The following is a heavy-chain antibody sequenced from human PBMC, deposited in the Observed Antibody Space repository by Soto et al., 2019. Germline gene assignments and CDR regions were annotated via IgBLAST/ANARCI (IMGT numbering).Heavy chain of an antibody. CDR2: ISSSSSYI. D-gene: IGHD2-2*01. V-gene: IGHV3-21*01. CDR3: ARGDCSSTSCYVNY. CDR1: GFTFSSYS. Sequence: KPGGSLRLSCAASGFTFSSYSMNWVRQAPGKGLEWVSSISSSSSYIYYADSVKGRFTISRDNAKNSLYLQMNSLRAEDTAVYYCARGDCSSTSCYVNYWGQGTLVTVSS. J-gene: IGHJ4*02.